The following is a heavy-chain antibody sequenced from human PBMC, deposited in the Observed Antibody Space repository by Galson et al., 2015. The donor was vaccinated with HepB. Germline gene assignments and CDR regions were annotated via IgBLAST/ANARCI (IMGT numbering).Heavy chain of an antibody. D-gene: IGHD3-22*01. CDR2: INPSGGST. J-gene: IGHJ5*02. Sequence: SVKVSCKASGYTFTSYYMHWVRQAPGQGLEWMGIINPSGGSTSYAQKFQGRVTMTRDTSTSTVYMELSSLRSEDTAVYYCARGASALRITMIVMTGWFDPWGQGTLVTVSS. V-gene: IGHV1-46*01. CDR1: GYTFTSYY. CDR3: ARGASALRITMIVMTGWFDP.